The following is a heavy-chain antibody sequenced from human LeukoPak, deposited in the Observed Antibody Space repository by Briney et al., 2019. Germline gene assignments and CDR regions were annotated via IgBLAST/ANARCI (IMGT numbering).Heavy chain of an antibody. CDR1: GRTFTSYA. D-gene: IGHD2-2*01. Sequence: SLKVSCKASGRTFTSYAISWVRQAPGQGLDWMGRIIPIFGIAHSAQKFHGRVTITADKSASTAYMELSRLRSEDTAVYCCACVVVPAAIPTLAAQGAFDIWGQGTMVTVSS. CDR3: ACVVVPAAIPTLAAQGAFDI. J-gene: IGHJ3*02. V-gene: IGHV1-69*04. CDR2: IIPIFGIA.